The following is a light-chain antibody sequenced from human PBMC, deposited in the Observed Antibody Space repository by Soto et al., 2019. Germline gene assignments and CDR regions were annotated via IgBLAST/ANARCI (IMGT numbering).Light chain of an antibody. CDR3: QQRSNWPRT. Sequence: EIVMTQSPATLSVSPGERATLSCRASQSVSSNLAWYQQTPGQALRLLIYGASSRATGIPDRFSGSGSGTDFTLTISSLEPEDFAVYYCQQRSNWPRTFGQGTKVDIK. CDR1: QSVSSN. CDR2: GAS. V-gene: IGKV3-11*01. J-gene: IGKJ1*01.